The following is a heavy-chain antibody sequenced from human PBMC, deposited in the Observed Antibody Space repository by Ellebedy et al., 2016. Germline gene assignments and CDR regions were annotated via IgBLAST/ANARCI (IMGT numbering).Heavy chain of an antibody. J-gene: IGHJ4*02. V-gene: IGHV4-30-4*01. CDR1: GSSIISSDHY. D-gene: IGHD5-12*01. Sequence: LRLXCTASGSSIISSDHYWSWIRQPPGKGREWIVYIYHFGHSGRTYYKPSLKSRATISVDTSKNQFSLKLSSVTAADTAMYYCARVATGDWGQGTLVTVAS. CDR2: IYHFGHSGRT. CDR3: ARVATGD.